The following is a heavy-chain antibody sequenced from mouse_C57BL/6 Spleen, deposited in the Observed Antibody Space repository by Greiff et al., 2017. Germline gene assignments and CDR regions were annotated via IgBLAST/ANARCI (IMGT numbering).Heavy chain of an antibody. V-gene: IGHV3-6*01. CDR2: ISYDGSN. D-gene: IGHD2-1*01. Sequence: EVKLMESGPGLVKPSQSLSLTCSVTGYSITSGYYWNWIRQFPGNKLEWMGYISYDGSNNYNPSLKNRISITRDTSKNQFFLKLNSVTTEDTAKYYCARDVTFAYWGQGTLVTVSA. J-gene: IGHJ3*01. CDR1: GYSITSGYY. CDR3: ARDVTFAY.